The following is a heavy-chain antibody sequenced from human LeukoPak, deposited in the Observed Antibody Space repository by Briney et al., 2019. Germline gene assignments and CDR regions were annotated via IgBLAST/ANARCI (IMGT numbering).Heavy chain of an antibody. D-gene: IGHD3-3*01. CDR3: ARGDRPYYDFWSGYYDSYYFDY. Sequence: ASVTVSCKASGYTFTSYAMNWVRQAPGQGLEWMGWINTNTGNPTYAQGFTGRFVFSLDTSVSTAYLQICSLKAEDTAVYYCARGDRPYYDFWSGYYDSYYFDYWGQGTLVTVSS. CDR1: GYTFTSYA. CDR2: INTNTGNP. J-gene: IGHJ4*02. V-gene: IGHV7-4-1*01.